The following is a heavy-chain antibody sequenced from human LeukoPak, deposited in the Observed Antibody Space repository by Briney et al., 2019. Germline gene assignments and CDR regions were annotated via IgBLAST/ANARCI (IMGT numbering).Heavy chain of an antibody. Sequence: SETLSLXCTVSGGSISSGDYYWSWIRQPPAKGLEWIGYIYYNGSTYYNPSLKSRVTISVDTSKNQFSLKLSSVTAADTAVYYCARTSLGGAWFDPWGQGTLVTVSS. CDR2: IYYNGST. D-gene: IGHD3-10*01. CDR3: ARTSLGGAWFDP. CDR1: GGSISSGDYY. J-gene: IGHJ5*02. V-gene: IGHV4-30-4*08.